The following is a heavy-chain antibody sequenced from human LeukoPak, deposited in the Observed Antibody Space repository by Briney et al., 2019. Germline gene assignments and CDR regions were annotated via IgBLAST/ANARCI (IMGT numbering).Heavy chain of an antibody. D-gene: IGHD2/OR15-2a*01. V-gene: IGHV3-74*01. Sequence: GGSLRLSCAASGFTVNYRYMTWVRQAPGKGLVWVSDINSDGRATNYADSVKGRFTISRDNAQNTLYLQMNSLRAEDTAVYYCARGTALQGYWGQGTLVTVSS. CDR1: GFTVNYRY. CDR2: INSDGRAT. J-gene: IGHJ4*02. CDR3: ARGTALQGY.